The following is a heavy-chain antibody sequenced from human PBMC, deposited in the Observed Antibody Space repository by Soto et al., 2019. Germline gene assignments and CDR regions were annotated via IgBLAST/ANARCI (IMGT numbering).Heavy chain of an antibody. CDR3: AKGGKTLVDYFDY. D-gene: IGHD6-6*01. Sequence: GSLRLSCAASGFTFSSYAMTWVRQAPGKGLEWVSAISASGGSTFYADSVKGRFTISRDNSKNTLYLQMNSLRAEDTAVYYCAKGGKTLVDYFDYWGQGTLVTVSS. J-gene: IGHJ4*02. CDR1: GFTFSSYA. CDR2: ISASGGST. V-gene: IGHV3-23*01.